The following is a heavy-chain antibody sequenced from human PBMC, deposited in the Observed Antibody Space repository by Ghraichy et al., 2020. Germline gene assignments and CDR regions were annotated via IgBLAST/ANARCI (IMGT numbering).Heavy chain of an antibody. Sequence: GGSLRLSCAASGFTFSSHAMSWVRQAPGKGLEWVSDISGSDGSTNYADSVKGRFTISRDNSKNTLYLQMNSLRAEDTAVYYCAKDQVYDDSRGTFDYWGQGTLVTVSS. D-gene: IGHD3-22*01. CDR3: AKDQVYDDSRGTFDY. CDR2: ISGSDGST. CDR1: GFTFSSHA. V-gene: IGHV3-23*01. J-gene: IGHJ4*02.